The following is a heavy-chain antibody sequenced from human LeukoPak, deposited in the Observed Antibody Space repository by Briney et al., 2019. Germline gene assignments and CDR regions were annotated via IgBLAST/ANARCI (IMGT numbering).Heavy chain of an antibody. D-gene: IGHD1-26*01. J-gene: IGHJ3*02. CDR3: AQYSGSYWGAFDI. V-gene: IGHV1-46*01. CDR2: IDPSGGTT. Sequence: GASVKVSCKASGYTFTSNYMHWVRQAPGQGLEWMGIIDPSGGTTNYAQKLQGRVTMTTDTSTSTAYMELRSLRSDDTAVYYCAQYSGSYWGAFDIWGQGTMVTVSS. CDR1: GYTFTSNY.